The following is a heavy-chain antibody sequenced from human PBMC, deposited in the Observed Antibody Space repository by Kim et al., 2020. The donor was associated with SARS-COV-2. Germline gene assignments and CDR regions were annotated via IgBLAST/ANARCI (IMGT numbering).Heavy chain of an antibody. J-gene: IGHJ5*02. Sequence: GESLKISCKGSGYSFTSYWIGWVRQMPGKGLEWMGIIYPGDSDTRYSPSFQGQVTISADKSISTAYLQWSSLKASDTAMYYCARHFPPLYDFWSGYAEWFDPWGQGTLVTVSS. CDR2: IYPGDSDT. V-gene: IGHV5-51*01. D-gene: IGHD3-3*01. CDR1: GYSFTSYW. CDR3: ARHFPPLYDFWSGYAEWFDP.